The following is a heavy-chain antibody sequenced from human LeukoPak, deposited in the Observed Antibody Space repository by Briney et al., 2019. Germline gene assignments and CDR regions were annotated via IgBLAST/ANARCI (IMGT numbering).Heavy chain of an antibody. J-gene: IGHJ5*02. CDR3: ARGVGSAGYYFGVRRFDP. V-gene: IGHV4-30-2*01. D-gene: IGHD3-9*01. CDR2: IYHSGST. Sequence: SQTLSLTCAVSGGSISSGGYSWSWIRQPPGKGLEWIGYIYHSGSTYYNPSLKSRVTISVDRSKNQFSLKLSSVTAADTAVYYCARGVGSAGYYFGVRRFDPWGQGTLVTVSS. CDR1: GGSISSGGYS.